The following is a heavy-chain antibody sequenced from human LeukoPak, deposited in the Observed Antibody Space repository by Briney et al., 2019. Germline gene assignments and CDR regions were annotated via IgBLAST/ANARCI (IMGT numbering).Heavy chain of an antibody. CDR1: GFTLSSYA. D-gene: IGHD6-6*01. V-gene: IGHV3-23*01. J-gene: IGHJ5*02. Sequence: GGSLRLSCAASGFTLSSYAMSWVRQAPGKGLEWVSAISGSGGGTYYAGSVKGRFTISRDNSRNTLYLQMNSLRAEDTAVYYCAKDGTYRSLSFPLDPWGQGTLVTVSS. CDR3: AKDGTYRSLSFPLDP. CDR2: ISGSGGGT.